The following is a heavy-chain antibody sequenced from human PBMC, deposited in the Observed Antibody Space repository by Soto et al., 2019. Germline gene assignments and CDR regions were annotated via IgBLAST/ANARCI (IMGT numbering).Heavy chain of an antibody. D-gene: IGHD3-3*01. CDR1: GYTFTSYD. Sequence: ASVKFSCKASGYTFTSYDINWVRQATGQGLEWMGWMNPNSGNTGYAQKFQGRVTMTRNTSISTAYMELSSLRSEDTAVYYRARAPLYYDFWSGYSRPSYGMDVWGQGTTVTVSS. V-gene: IGHV1-8*01. CDR3: ARAPLYYDFWSGYSRPSYGMDV. CDR2: MNPNSGNT. J-gene: IGHJ6*02.